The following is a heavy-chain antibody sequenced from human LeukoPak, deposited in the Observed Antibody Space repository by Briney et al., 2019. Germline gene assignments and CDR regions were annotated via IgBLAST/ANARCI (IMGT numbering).Heavy chain of an antibody. D-gene: IGHD6-19*01. V-gene: IGHV3-23*01. CDR2: ISGSGGST. CDR3: ASRVSGWSQYDAFDI. Sequence: PGGSLRLSCAASGFTFSSYAMSWVRQAPGKGLEWVSAISGSGGSTYYADSVKGRFTISRDNSKNTLYLQMNSLRAEDTAVYYCASRVSGWSQYDAFDIWGQGTMVTVSS. J-gene: IGHJ3*02. CDR1: GFTFSSYA.